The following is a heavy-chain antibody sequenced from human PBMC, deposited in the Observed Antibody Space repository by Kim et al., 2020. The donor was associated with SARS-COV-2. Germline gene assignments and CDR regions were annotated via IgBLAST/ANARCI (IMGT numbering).Heavy chain of an antibody. D-gene: IGHD6-19*01. CDR1: GGSISSYY. CDR3: ARTGGSGAGTSGFDP. Sequence: SETLSLTCTVSGGSISSYYWSWIRQPPGKGLEWIGYIYYSGSTNYNPSLKSRVTISVDTSKNQFSLKLSSVTAADTAVYYCARTGGSGAGTSGFDPWGQG. CDR2: IYYSGST. J-gene: IGHJ5*02. V-gene: IGHV4-59*01.